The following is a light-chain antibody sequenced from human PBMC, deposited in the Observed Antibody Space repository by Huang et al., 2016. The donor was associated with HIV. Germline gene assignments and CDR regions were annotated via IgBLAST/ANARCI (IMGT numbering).Light chain of an antibody. CDR2: KCS. Sequence: DVVMTQSPLSLPVTLGQSASISCRSSQSLLHSYGNTYLNWFQQRRVQPPRRLIYKCSNRDAGVPATFSGSGSGTDFTLKISRVEAEDVGVYYCMQGTHWPPGTFGQGTKVEIK. V-gene: IGKV2-30*02. CDR3: MQGTHWPPGT. J-gene: IGKJ1*01. CDR1: QSLLHSYGNTY.